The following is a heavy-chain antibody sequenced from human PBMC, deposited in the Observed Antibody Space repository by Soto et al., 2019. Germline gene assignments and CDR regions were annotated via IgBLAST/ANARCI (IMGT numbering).Heavy chain of an antibody. CDR1: GGSISSSTHY. CDR3: ARQWGAGSGSYYNAVAY. CDR2: IYKSGSA. V-gene: IGHV4-39*01. Sequence: SETLSLTCIVSGGSISSSTHYWGWIRQPPGKGLEWIASIYKSGSAYYNPSLKSSVTISVDTSKNQFSLKLTSVTAADTAVYYCARQWGAGSGSYYNAVAYWGQGTLVTVSS. J-gene: IGHJ4*02. D-gene: IGHD3-10*01.